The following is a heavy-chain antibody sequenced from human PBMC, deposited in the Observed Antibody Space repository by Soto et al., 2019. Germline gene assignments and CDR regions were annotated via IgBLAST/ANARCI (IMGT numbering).Heavy chain of an antibody. J-gene: IGHJ4*02. V-gene: IGHV3-33*01. D-gene: IGHD6-19*01. Sequence: QVQLVESGGGVVQPGRSLRLSCAASGFTFSSYGMHWVRQAPGKGLEWVAVIWYDGSNKYYADSVKGRFTISRDNTKNTRYLQMNSPSAEDTAVYYCARDGGSGPPMGPAYWGQGTLVTVSS. CDR2: IWYDGSNK. CDR1: GFTFSSYG. CDR3: ARDGGSGPPMGPAY.